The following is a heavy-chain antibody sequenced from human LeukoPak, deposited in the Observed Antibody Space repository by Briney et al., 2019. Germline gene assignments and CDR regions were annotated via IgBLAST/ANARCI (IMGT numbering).Heavy chain of an antibody. CDR1: GGSVSSGDNY. J-gene: IGHJ4*02. D-gene: IGHD5-18*01. V-gene: IGHV4-30-4*01. CDR3: AKRDTVLATGY. CDR2: IYYSGST. Sequence: SQTLSLTCTVSGGSVSSGDNYWTWIRQPPGKGLEWIGYIYYSGSTYYNPSLKSRVSISIDTSKNQFSLRLGSVTAADTAVYYCAKRDTVLATGYWGQGTLVTVSS.